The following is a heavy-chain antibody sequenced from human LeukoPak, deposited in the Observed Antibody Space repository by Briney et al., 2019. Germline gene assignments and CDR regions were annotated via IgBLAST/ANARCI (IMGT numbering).Heavy chain of an antibody. D-gene: IGHD5-18*01. CDR3: ARIYSYGYYFDY. CDR2: IYNTGNT. J-gene: IGHJ4*02. Sequence: SETLSLTCSVSGYSIKSGYYWGWIRQAPGKGLEWIGSIYNTGNTFYNPSLKSRVTISVDTSKNQFSLTLTSVTAADTAVYYCARIYSYGYYFDYWGQGTLVTVSS. V-gene: IGHV4-38-2*02. CDR1: GYSIKSGYY.